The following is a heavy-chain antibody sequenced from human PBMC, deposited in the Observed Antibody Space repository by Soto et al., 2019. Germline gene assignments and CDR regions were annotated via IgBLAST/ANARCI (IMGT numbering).Heavy chain of an antibody. CDR2: IGRRSDI. D-gene: IGHD3-10*01. CDR3: AAGEPLLY. V-gene: IGHV3-21*01. J-gene: IGHJ4*02. Sequence: PGGSLRLSCEASGFSFSTYSMHWVRQAPGKGLEWVSSIGRRSDIYYADSVKGRFTISRDNSKNTVSLHMDSLGAEDTAMYYCAAGEPLLYRGRGTLVTVSS. CDR1: GFSFSTYS.